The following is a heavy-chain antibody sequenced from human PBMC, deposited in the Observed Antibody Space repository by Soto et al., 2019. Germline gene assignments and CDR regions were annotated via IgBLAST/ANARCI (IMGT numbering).Heavy chain of an antibody. CDR2: ISSSSSYI. CDR1: GFTFSSYS. J-gene: IGHJ6*03. CDR3: ARQGETTRTAVDYYYMDV. D-gene: IGHD1-1*01. V-gene: IGHV3-21*01. Sequence: EVQLVESGGGLVKPGGSLRLSCAASGFTFSSYSMNWVRQAPGKGLEWVSSISSSSSYIYYADSVKGRFTISRDNAKISLYLQMSSLRAEDTAVDYCARQGETTRTAVDYYYMDVWGKGTTVIVSS.